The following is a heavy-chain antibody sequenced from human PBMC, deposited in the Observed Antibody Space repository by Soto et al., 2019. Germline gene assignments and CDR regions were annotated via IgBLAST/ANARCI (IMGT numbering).Heavy chain of an antibody. V-gene: IGHV1-69*13. D-gene: IGHD6-19*01. Sequence: QVQLVQSGAEVKKPGASVKVSCKASGYTFSSYGIGWVRQAPGQGLEWMGWIIPIFGTANYAQKFQGRVTITADESTSTAYMELSSLRSEDTAVYYCASRIAVAGTGPFDYWGQGTLVTVSS. CDR2: IIPIFGTA. CDR1: GYTFSSYG. J-gene: IGHJ4*02. CDR3: ASRIAVAGTGPFDY.